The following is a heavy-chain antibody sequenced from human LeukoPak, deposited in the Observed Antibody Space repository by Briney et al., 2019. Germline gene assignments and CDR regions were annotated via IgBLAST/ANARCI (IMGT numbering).Heavy chain of an antibody. CDR3: ARWVDL. CDR2: IYYSGIT. V-gene: IGHV4-39*01. CDR1: GGSNSSSSYY. Sequence: SETLSLXCTVSGGSNSSSSYYWGWIRQPPGKGLEWIGSIYYSGITYYNPSLKSRVTISVDTSKNQFSLKLSSVTAADTAVYYCARWVDLWGRGTLVTVSS. J-gene: IGHJ2*01.